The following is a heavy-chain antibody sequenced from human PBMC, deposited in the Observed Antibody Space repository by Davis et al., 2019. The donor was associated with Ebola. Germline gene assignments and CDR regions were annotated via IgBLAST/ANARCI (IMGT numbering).Heavy chain of an antibody. CDR2: ISAYNGNT. D-gene: IGHD2-15*01. V-gene: IGHV1-18*01. J-gene: IGHJ4*02. Sequence: ASVKVSCKASGGTFSSYAISWVRQAPGQGLEWMGWISAYNGNTNYAQKLQGRVTMTTDTSTSTAYMELRSLRSDDTAVYYCARDQPGLPCFDYWGQGTLVTVSS. CDR3: ARDQPGLPCFDY. CDR1: GGTFSSYA.